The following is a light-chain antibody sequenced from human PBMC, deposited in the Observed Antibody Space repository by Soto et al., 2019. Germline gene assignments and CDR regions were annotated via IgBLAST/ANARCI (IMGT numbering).Light chain of an antibody. V-gene: IGKV3-11*01. J-gene: IGKJ5*01. CDR2: DAS. CDR3: QQRGNWHPPIS. CDR1: QSISYS. Sequence: EIVLTQSPATLSLSPGERATLSCRASQSISYSLAWYQQKPGQAPRLLIHDASSRVTGVPARFSGSGSETDFTLTISSLQPEDFAVYYCQQRGNWHPPISCGQGTRLEIK.